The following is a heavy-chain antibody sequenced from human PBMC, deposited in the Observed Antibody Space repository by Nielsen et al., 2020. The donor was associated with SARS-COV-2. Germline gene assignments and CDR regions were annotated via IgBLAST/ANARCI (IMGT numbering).Heavy chain of an antibody. CDR2: ISYGGDNE. Sequence: GSLRLSCAASGFTFSDYYMSWIRQAPGKGLEWLAIISYGGDNEHYADSVKGRFTISRDNSKNTLYLQMNSLRAEDTAVYYCAKDESLWFGELLLSDYWGQGTLVTVSS. V-gene: IGHV3-30*18. J-gene: IGHJ4*02. D-gene: IGHD3-10*01. CDR3: AKDESLWFGELLLSDY. CDR1: GFTFSDYY.